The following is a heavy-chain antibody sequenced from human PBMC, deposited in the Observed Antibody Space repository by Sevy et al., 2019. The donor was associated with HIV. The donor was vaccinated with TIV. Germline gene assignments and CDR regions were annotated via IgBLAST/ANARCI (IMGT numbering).Heavy chain of an antibody. Sequence: GGSLRLSCAASGFTFSSYEMNWVRQAPGKGLECVSYISSSGSTIYYADSVKGRFTISRDNAKNSLYLQMNSLRAEDTAVYYCARSFSSGAYFQHWGQGTLVTVSS. J-gene: IGHJ1*01. CDR3: ARSFSSGAYFQH. CDR1: GFTFSSYE. D-gene: IGHD2-15*01. V-gene: IGHV3-48*03. CDR2: ISSSGSTI.